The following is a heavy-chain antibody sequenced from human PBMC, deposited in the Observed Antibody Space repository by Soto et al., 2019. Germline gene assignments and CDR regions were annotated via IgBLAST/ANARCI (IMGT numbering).Heavy chain of an antibody. CDR3: AREITTVVTPDNWFDP. J-gene: IGHJ5*02. CDR2: IYHSGST. V-gene: IGHV4-30-2*01. CDR1: GGSISSGGYS. D-gene: IGHD4-17*01. Sequence: SETLSLTCAVSGGSISSGGYSWSWIRQPPGKGLEWIVYIYHSGSTYYNPSLKSRVTISVDRSKNQFSLKLSSVTAADTAVYYCAREITTVVTPDNWFDPWGQGTLVTVSS.